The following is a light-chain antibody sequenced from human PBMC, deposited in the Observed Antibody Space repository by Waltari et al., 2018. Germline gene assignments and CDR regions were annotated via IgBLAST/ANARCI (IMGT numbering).Light chain of an antibody. V-gene: IGLV3-21*02. CDR1: DIGIKT. J-gene: IGLJ1*01. Sequence: YVLTQPPSVSVAPGRTAVITCGGDDIGIKTVHWYKQRPGQAPILVLYDDSDRPSGIPERFSGSNSGNTATLTISGVEVGDEADYYCQVWDSTNDQCVFGAGTQLTV. CDR2: DDS. CDR3: QVWDSTNDQCV.